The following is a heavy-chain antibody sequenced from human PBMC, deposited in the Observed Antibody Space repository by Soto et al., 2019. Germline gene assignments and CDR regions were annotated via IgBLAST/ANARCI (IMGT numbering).Heavy chain of an antibody. V-gene: IGHV3-23*01. Sequence: EVQLLESGGRLVQPGGSLRLSCATSGVSFSSFVMSWVRQAPGKGLEWVPSLSGSDGKTYYADSVKGRFSMSTDTSKSTLYLEMNSLRAEDTAVDYCARWSFLDHWGQGTRVTVS. J-gene: IGHJ4*02. CDR2: LSGSDGKT. CDR1: GVSFSSFV. D-gene: IGHD1-26*01. CDR3: ARWSFLDH.